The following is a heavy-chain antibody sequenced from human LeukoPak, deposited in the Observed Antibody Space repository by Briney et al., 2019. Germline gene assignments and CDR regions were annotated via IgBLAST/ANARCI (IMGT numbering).Heavy chain of an antibody. J-gene: IGHJ3*02. CDR1: GGTFSSYA. D-gene: IGHD3-9*01. CDR2: IIPIFGTA. V-gene: IGHV1-69*06. Sequence: SVKVSCKASGGTFSSYAISWVRQALGQGLEWMGGIIPIFGTANYAQKFQGRVTITADKSTSTAYMELSSLRSEDTAVYYCARDDILTGYYRTGAFDIWGQGTMVTVSS. CDR3: ARDDILTGYYRTGAFDI.